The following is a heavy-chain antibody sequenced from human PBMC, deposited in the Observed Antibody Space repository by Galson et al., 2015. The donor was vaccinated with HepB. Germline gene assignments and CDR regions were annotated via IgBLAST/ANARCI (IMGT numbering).Heavy chain of an antibody. CDR1: GFTFANYV. D-gene: IGHD6-13*01. J-gene: IGHJ4*02. V-gene: IGHV3-23*01. CDR2: ISGSGGST. Sequence: SLRLSCAASGFTFANYVMNWVRRAPGKGLEWVSSISGSGGSTYYRGSFKGRFTISRDNSKNTVYLQMKSLRADDTAVYYCAKNSGSNWFVPHHFDSWGQGTLVTVSS. CDR3: AKNSGSNWFVPHHFDS.